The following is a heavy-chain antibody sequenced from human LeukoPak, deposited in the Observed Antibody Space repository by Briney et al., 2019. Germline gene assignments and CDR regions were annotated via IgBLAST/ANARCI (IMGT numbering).Heavy chain of an antibody. D-gene: IGHD3-22*01. Sequence: ASVKVSCKASGYTFTAYYIHWVRQAPGQGLEWMGWFNPNSGGTNYAQEFQGWVTMTRDTSISTAYVELSRLRSDDTAVYYCAREYYFDNSGYYGVGDYWGQGTLVTVSS. CDR1: GYTFTAYY. J-gene: IGHJ4*02. CDR3: AREYYFDNSGYYGVGDY. CDR2: FNPNSGGT. V-gene: IGHV1-2*04.